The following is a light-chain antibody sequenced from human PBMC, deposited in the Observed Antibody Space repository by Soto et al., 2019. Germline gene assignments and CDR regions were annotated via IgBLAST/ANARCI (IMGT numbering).Light chain of an antibody. V-gene: IGKV3-20*01. CDR1: QSLANSF. Sequence: EFVLTQSPGTLSFSPGEIATLSCRASQSLANSFIAWYQQKPGQAPRLLIYDTSSRASGIPDRFSGSGSGTDFTLTISRLETEDFAVFYCQQYGTSEIIFGQGTRLEIK. J-gene: IGKJ5*01. CDR3: QQYGTSEII. CDR2: DTS.